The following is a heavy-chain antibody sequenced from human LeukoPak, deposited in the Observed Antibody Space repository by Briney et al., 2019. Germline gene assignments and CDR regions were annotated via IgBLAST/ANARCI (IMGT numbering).Heavy chain of an antibody. CDR2: IWYDGSNK. V-gene: IGHV3-33*03. Sequence: PGGSLRLSCAASGFTFSSYGMHWVRQAPGKGLEWVAVIWYDGSNKYYADSVKGRFTISRDNAKNSLYLQMNSLRAEDTAVYYCASKYSGSYYVGYWGQGTLVTVSS. CDR3: ASKYSGSYYVGY. D-gene: IGHD1-26*01. J-gene: IGHJ4*02. CDR1: GFTFSSYG.